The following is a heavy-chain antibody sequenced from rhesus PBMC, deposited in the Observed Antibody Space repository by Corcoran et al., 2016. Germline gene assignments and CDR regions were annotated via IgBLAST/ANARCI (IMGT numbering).Heavy chain of an antibody. D-gene: IGHD6S26*01. Sequence: QVQLQESGPGLVKPSQTLSLTCAISGDSVSSNSATWNWLRPSPSRGLEWLGRKYYRSKWYNDYAQTVQNRISINPDTPKNQFSLQVNSVTPEDMAVYYCASDSSGWSPRYYFDYWGQGVLVTVSS. J-gene: IGHJ4*01. CDR1: GDSVSSNSAT. V-gene: IGHV6-1*01. CDR2: KYYRSKWYN. CDR3: ASDSSGWSPRYYFDY.